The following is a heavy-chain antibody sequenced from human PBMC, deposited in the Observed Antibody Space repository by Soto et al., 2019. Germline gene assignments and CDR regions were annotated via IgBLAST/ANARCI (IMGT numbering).Heavy chain of an antibody. CDR2: ISSSSSYI. Sequence: PGGSLRLSCAASGFTFSSYSMNWVRQAPGKGLEWVSSISSSSSYIYYADSVKGRFTISRDNAKNSLYLQMNSLRAEDTAVYYCARQIGVTTYAFDIWGQGTMVTVSS. J-gene: IGHJ3*02. CDR1: GFTFSSYS. CDR3: ARQIGVTTYAFDI. V-gene: IGHV3-21*01. D-gene: IGHD3-3*01.